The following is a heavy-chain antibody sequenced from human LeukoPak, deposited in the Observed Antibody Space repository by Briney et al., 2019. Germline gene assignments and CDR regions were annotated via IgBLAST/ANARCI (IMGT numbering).Heavy chain of an antibody. Sequence: SETLSFTCTVSGGSISSYYWSWIRQPPGKGLEWIGYIYYSGSTNYNPSLKSRVTISVDTSKNQFSLKLSSVTAADTAVYYCARHDYGSGSCFDYWGQGTLVTVSS. D-gene: IGHD3-10*01. CDR3: ARHDYGSGSCFDY. V-gene: IGHV4-59*08. J-gene: IGHJ4*02. CDR1: GGSISSYY. CDR2: IYYSGST.